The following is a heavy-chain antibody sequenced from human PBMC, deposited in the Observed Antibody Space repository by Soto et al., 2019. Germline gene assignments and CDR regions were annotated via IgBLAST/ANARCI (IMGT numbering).Heavy chain of an antibody. D-gene: IGHD6-13*01. CDR3: AKDHGRTGIWQQLVWDYGMDV. Sequence: QVQLVESGGGVVQPGRSLRLSCAASGFTFSSYGMHWVRQAPGKGLEWVAVISYDGSNKYYADSVKGRFTISRDNSKNTLYLQMNSLRAEDTAVYYCAKDHGRTGIWQQLVWDYGMDVWGQGPTVTVSS. J-gene: IGHJ6*02. CDR2: ISYDGSNK. V-gene: IGHV3-30*18. CDR1: GFTFSSYG.